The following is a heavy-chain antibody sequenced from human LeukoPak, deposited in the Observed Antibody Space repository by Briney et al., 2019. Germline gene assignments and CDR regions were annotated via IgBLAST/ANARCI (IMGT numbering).Heavy chain of an antibody. D-gene: IGHD1-14*01. CDR3: ARGRTEHWFDP. J-gene: IGHJ5*02. CDR2: IYYSGST. V-gene: IGHV4-59*12. Sequence: PSETLSLTCTVSGGSIGSYYWSWIRQPPGKGLEWIGYIYYSGSTNYNPSLKSRVTISVDTSKNQFSLKLSSVTAADTAVYYCARGRTEHWFDPWGQGTLVTVSS. CDR1: GGSIGSYY.